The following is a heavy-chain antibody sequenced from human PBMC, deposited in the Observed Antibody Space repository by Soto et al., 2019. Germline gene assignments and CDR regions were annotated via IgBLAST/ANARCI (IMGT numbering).Heavy chain of an antibody. J-gene: IGHJ5*02. CDR3: ASTFIAAAGTMNWFGP. CDR2: ISACNGNT. Sequence: GASVKVSCKASGYTFTSYGISWVRQAPGQGLEWMGWISACNGNTNYAQKLQGRVTMTTDTSTSTAYMELRSLRSDDTAVYYCASTFIAAAGTMNWFGPWGQGTLVTVSS. V-gene: IGHV1-18*01. D-gene: IGHD6-13*01. CDR1: GYTFTSYG.